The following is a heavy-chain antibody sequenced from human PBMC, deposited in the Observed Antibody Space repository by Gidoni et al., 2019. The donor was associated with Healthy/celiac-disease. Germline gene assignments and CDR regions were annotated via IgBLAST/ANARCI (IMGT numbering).Heavy chain of an antibody. V-gene: IGHV4-31*03. J-gene: IGHJ4*02. CDR3: ARDRGRLGYFDY. CDR2: IYYSGST. CDR1: GGSISSGGYY. D-gene: IGHD6-19*01. Sequence: QVQLQESGPGLVKPSQTLSLTCTVSGGSISSGGYYWSWIRQHQGKSLEWIGYIYYSGSTYYNPSLKSRVTISVDTSKNQFSLKLSSVTAADTAVYYCARDRGRLGYFDYWGQGTLVTVSS.